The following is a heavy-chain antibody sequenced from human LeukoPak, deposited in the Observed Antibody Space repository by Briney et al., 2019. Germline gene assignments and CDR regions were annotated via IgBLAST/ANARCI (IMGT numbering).Heavy chain of an antibody. D-gene: IGHD3-22*01. V-gene: IGHV3-23*01. CDR1: GFTFSSYA. CDR3: SGGSGYNSDY. J-gene: IGHJ4*02. CDR2: ISGSGGNT. Sequence: GGSLRLSCVASGFTFSSYAMNWVRQAPGKGLEWVSLISGSGGNTYYADSVKGRFTISRDNSKNTLYLQMNSLRAEDTALYSCSGGSGYNSDYWGQGTLVTVSS.